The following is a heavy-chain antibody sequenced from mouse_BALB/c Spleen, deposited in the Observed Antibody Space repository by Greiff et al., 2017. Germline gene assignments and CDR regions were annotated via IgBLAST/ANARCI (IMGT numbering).Heavy chain of an antibody. CDR1: GYAFSSYW. CDR3: ARKGYDSWFAY. D-gene: IGHD2-2*01. J-gene: IGHJ3*01. Sequence: QVHVKQSGAELVRPGSSVKISCKASGYAFSSYWMNWVKQRPGQGLEWIGQIYPGDGDTNYNGKFKGKATLTADKSSSTAYMQLSSLTSEDSAVYFCARKGYDSWFAYWGQGTLVTVSA. V-gene: IGHV1-80*01. CDR2: IYPGDGDT.